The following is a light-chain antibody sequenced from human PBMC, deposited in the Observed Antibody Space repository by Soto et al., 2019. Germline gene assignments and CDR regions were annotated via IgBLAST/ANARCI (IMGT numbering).Light chain of an antibody. V-gene: IGKV1-27*01. J-gene: IGKJ1*01. CDR3: QKYNTAPWT. Sequence: DIQMTQSPSSLSAFVGDRVTITCRASQGINSYLAWYQQKPGKVPNLLIFAASTLQPGVPSRFSGSGSGTDFPLTSSLLQPEDVATYYCQKYNTAPWTFGQGTKVEIK. CDR2: AAS. CDR1: QGINSY.